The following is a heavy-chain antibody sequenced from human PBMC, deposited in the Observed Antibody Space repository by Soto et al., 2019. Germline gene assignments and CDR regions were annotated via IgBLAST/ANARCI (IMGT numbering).Heavy chain of an antibody. CDR2: MNPNSGNT. Sequence: ASVKVSCKASGYTFTSYDINWVRQATGQGLEWMGWMNPNSGNTGYAQKFQGRVTMTRNTSISTAYMELSSLRSEDTAVYYCARSHWNDFYDFDYWGQRTLVTVSS. CDR1: GYTFTSYD. V-gene: IGHV1-8*01. J-gene: IGHJ4*02. D-gene: IGHD1-1*01. CDR3: ARSHWNDFYDFDY.